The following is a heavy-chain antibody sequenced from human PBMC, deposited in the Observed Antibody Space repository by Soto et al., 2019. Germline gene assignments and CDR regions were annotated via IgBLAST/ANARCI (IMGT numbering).Heavy chain of an antibody. Sequence: QVQLQESGPGLVKPSQTLSLTCTVSGGSISSGGYYWSWIRQHPGKGLEWIGYIYYSGSNYYNPSLKSRVTISVDTSKNQFSLKLSSVTAADTAVYYCARGRAYSSSLEWFDPWGQGTLVTVSS. CDR1: GGSISSGGYY. D-gene: IGHD6-13*01. CDR3: ARGRAYSSSLEWFDP. V-gene: IGHV4-31*03. J-gene: IGHJ5*02. CDR2: IYYSGSN.